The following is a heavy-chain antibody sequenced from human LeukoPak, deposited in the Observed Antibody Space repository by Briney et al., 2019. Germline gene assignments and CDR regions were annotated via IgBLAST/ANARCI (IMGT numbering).Heavy chain of an antibody. CDR1: GFTFSGSA. CDR2: IDKKDKGYATAT. Sequence: GGSLRLSCAASGFTFSGSAIHWVRQSSGKGLEWVGQIDKKDKGYATATAYAASVKGGFTISRDDSINTAYLQMKSLKTEDTALYYCTRDSGTYNWFDPWGQGTLVTVSS. CDR3: TRDSGTYNWFDP. V-gene: IGHV3-73*01. J-gene: IGHJ5*02. D-gene: IGHD1-26*01.